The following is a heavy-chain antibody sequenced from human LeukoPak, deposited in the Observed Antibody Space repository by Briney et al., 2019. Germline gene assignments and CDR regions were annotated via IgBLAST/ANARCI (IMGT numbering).Heavy chain of an antibody. CDR3: AKDDCSSTSCYILD. CDR2: ISGSGGST. J-gene: IGHJ4*02. V-gene: IGHV3-23*01. CDR1: GFTFSSYA. Sequence: GGSLRLSCAASGFTFSSYAMSRVRQAPGKGLEWVSAISGSGGSTYYADSVKGRFTISRDNSKNTLYLQMNSLRAEDTAVYYCAKDDCSSTSCYILDWGQGTLVTVSS. D-gene: IGHD2-2*02.